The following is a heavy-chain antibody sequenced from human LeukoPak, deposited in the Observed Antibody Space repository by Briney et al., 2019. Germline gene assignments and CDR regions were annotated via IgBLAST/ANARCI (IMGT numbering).Heavy chain of an antibody. CDR3: TRLRDMVAFDI. D-gene: IGHD3-10*01. CDR1: EVTVSNNY. Sequence: GGSLRLSCAASEVTVSNNYMSWVRQAPGKGLEWVSIIYPAGNTFYADSAKGRFTISRDSSKNILYLQMNSLTAEDTAIYYCTRLRDMVAFDIWGQGTKVTVSS. J-gene: IGHJ3*02. V-gene: IGHV3-53*01. CDR2: IYPAGNT.